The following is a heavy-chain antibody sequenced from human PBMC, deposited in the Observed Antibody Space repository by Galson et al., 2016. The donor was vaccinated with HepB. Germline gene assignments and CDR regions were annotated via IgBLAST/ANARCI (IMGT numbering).Heavy chain of an antibody. CDR2: IIPLFASA. Sequence: SVKVSCKASGGTFYSYAISWVRQAPGQGLEWMGDIIPLFASANYAQKFQGRLTLSADDSTTTAYMDLSSLTSEDTAVYYCARVPPRAVDYGDFLYYFDFWGQGTLVTVSS. D-gene: IGHD4-17*01. CDR1: GGTFYSYA. CDR3: ARVPPRAVDYGDFLYYFDF. J-gene: IGHJ4*02. V-gene: IGHV1-69*13.